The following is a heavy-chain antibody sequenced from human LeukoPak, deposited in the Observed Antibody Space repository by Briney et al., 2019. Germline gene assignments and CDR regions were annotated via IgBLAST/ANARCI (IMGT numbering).Heavy chain of an antibody. CDR1: GFTFSSYA. CDR3: ARSSDDAFDI. CDR2: ISYDGSNK. V-gene: IGHV3-30*04. D-gene: IGHD6-6*01. J-gene: IGHJ3*02. Sequence: GRSLRLSCAASGFTFSSYAMHWVRQAPGKSLEWVAVISYDGSNKYYADSVKGRFTISRDNSKNTLYLQMNSLRAEDTAVYYCARSSDDAFDIWGQGTMVTVSS.